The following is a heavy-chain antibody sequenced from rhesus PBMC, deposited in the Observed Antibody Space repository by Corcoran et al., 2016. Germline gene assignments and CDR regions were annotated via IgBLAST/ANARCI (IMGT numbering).Heavy chain of an antibody. V-gene: IGHV4-122*02. Sequence: QVQLQESGPGLVKPSDTLSLTCAVSGGSISSGYYYWSWIRQPPGKGLEWIGYNIYSGSTSYNPALKSLVTSARDTSKNQCSLKLGSVTAADTAVYYCASDPPRGYSGYGLDSWGQGVVVTVSS. D-gene: IGHD5-42*01. CDR1: GGSISSGYYY. CDR2: NIYSGST. CDR3: ASDPPRGYSGYGLDS. J-gene: IGHJ6*01.